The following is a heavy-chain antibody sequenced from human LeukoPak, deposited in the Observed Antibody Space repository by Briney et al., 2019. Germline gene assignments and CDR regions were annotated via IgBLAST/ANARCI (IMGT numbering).Heavy chain of an antibody. D-gene: IGHD6-13*01. J-gene: IGHJ4*02. V-gene: IGHV1-18*01. CDR2: ISAYNGNT. CDR3: ARGPPHIAAAGFDY. CDR1: GYTFTSYG. Sequence: ASVKVSCKASGYTFTSYGISWVRQAPGQGREWMGWISAYNGNTNYAQKLQGRVTMTTDTSTSTAYMELRSLRSDDTAVYYCARGPPHIAAAGFDYWGQGTLVTVSS.